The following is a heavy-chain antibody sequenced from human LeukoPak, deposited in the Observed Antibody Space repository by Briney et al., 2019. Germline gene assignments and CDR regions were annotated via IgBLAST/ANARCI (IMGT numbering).Heavy chain of an antibody. J-gene: IGHJ3*02. D-gene: IGHD2-15*01. CDR2: ISSTGTYI. CDR3: ARAERGYCSGGSCSYYDAFDI. CDR1: GFIFSSYT. V-gene: IGHV3-21*01. Sequence: GGSLRLSCAASGFIFSSYTINWVRQAPGKGLEWVSSISSTGTYIYYADSVKGRFTISRDNAKNSLYLQMNSLGAEDTAVYYCARAERGYCSGGSCSYYDAFDIWGQGTVVTVSS.